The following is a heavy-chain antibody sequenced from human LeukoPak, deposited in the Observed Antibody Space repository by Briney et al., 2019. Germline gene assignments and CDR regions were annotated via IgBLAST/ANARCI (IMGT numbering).Heavy chain of an antibody. CDR2: ISGSGGST. CDR1: GFTFSSYA. CDR3: AGHPFPRYGDQTGSTDY. D-gene: IGHD4-17*01. Sequence: GGSLRLSCAASGFTFSSYAMSWVRQAPGKGLEWVSTISGSGGSTYNADSVKGRFTISRDNSKNTLYLQMNSLRAEGTAVYYCAGHPFPRYGDQTGSTDYWGQGTLVTVSS. J-gene: IGHJ4*02. V-gene: IGHV3-23*01.